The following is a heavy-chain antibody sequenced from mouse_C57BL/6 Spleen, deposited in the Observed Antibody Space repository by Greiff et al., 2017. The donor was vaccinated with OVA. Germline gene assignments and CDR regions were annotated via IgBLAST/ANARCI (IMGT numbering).Heavy chain of an antibody. CDR1: GYTFTSYW. V-gene: IGHV1-53*01. J-gene: IGHJ1*03. Sequence: QVQLKQPGTELVKPGASVKLSCKASGYTFTSYWMHWVKQRPGQGLEWIGNINPSNGGTNYNEKFKSKATLTVDKSSSTAYMQLSSLTSEDSAVYYCARSDGSSEGWYFDVWGTGTTVTVSS. D-gene: IGHD1-1*01. CDR2: INPSNGGT. CDR3: ARSDGSSEGWYFDV.